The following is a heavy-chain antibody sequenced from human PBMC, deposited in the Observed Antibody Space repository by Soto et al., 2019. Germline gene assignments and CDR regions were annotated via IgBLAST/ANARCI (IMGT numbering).Heavy chain of an antibody. CDR3: AKCRTGRYSGSYYDHYYYYGMDV. CDR2: ISGSGGST. V-gene: IGHV3-23*01. CDR1: GFTFSNYV. D-gene: IGHD1-26*01. Sequence: PGGSLRLSCAASGFTFSNYVMSWVRQAPGKGLEWVSAISGSGGSTYYADSVKGRFTISRDNSKNTLYLQMNSLRAEDTAVYYCAKCRTGRYSGSYYDHYYYYGMDVWGQGTXVTVSS. J-gene: IGHJ6*02.